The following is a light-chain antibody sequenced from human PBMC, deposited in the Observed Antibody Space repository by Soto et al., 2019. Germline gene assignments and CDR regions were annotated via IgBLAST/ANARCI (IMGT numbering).Light chain of an antibody. CDR1: SSDVGAFNY. V-gene: IGLV2-14*03. Sequence: QSALTQPASVSGSPGQSIAISCTGTSSDVGAFNYVSWYQQHPGKAPKFMIFDVSSRPSGVSDRFSGSKSGNTASLTISGLQTEDEAGYYCASYTTSSTYVFGTGTKSPS. CDR2: DVS. J-gene: IGLJ1*01. CDR3: ASYTTSSTYV.